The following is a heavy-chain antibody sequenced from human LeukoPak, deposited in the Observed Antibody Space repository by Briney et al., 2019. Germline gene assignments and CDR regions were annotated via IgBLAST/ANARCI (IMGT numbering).Heavy chain of an antibody. CDR2: FDPEDGET. Sequence: ASVTVSCKVSGYTLTELSMHWVRQAPGKGLEWMGGFDPEDGETIYAQKFQGRVTMTEDTSTDTAYMELSSLRSEDTAVYYCATGGMNLNLNLDYWGQGTLVTVSS. CDR3: ATGGMNLNLNLDY. J-gene: IGHJ4*02. CDR1: GYTLTELS. D-gene: IGHD1-14*01. V-gene: IGHV1-24*01.